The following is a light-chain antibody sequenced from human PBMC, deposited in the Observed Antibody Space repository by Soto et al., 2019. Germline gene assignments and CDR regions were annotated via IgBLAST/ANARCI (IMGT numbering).Light chain of an antibody. CDR2: DVS. V-gene: IGLV2-14*03. CDR1: GSDVGGYNY. CDR3: TSYASSSTGV. Sequence: QSALTQPASVSGSPGQSITISCTGTGSDVGGYNYFSWYQQHPDNAPKLIIYDVSNRPSGVFNRFSGSKSGNTASLTISWLQAEDEADYYCTSYASSSTGVLGTGTKVTVL. J-gene: IGLJ1*01.